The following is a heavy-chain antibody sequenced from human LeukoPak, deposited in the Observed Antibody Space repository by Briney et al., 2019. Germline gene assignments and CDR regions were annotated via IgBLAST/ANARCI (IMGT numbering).Heavy chain of an antibody. D-gene: IGHD3-3*01. CDR3: ARSPGGITISGVVIFPVYFDY. V-gene: IGHV3-64*01. CDR1: GFTFSSYA. CDR2: ISSNGGST. J-gene: IGHJ4*02. Sequence: PGGSLRLSCAASGFTFSSYAMHWVRQAPGKGLEYVSAISSNGGSTYYANSVKGRFTISRDNSKNTLYLQMGSLRAEDMAVYYCARSPGGITISGVVIFPVYFDYWGQGTLVTVSS.